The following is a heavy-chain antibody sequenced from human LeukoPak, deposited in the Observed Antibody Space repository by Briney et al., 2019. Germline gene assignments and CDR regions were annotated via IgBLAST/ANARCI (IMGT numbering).Heavy chain of an antibody. D-gene: IGHD4-23*01. CDR2: IYSGGST. CDR1: GFTVSSNY. J-gene: IGHJ4*02. CDR3: ARGGGYGGTSGYFGY. V-gene: IGHV3-53*01. Sequence: TGGSLRLSCAASGFTVSSNYMSWVRQAPGKGLEWVSVIYSGGSTYYADSVKGRFTISRDNSKNTLYLQMNSLRAEDTAVYYCARGGGYGGTSGYFGYWGQGTLVTVSS.